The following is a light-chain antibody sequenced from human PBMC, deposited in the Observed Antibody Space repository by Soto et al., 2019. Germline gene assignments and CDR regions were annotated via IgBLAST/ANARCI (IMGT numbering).Light chain of an antibody. J-gene: IGKJ1*01. CDR2: DVS. V-gene: IGKV3-20*01. CDR3: QRYGISPT. CDR1: QSVSSNY. Sequence: DIVLTQSPGTLSLSPGERATLSCRSSQSVSSNYLAWYQQKPDQAPRLVIYDVSGRATGIPDRFSGSGSGTDFTVTISRLEPEDSAVYYCQRYGISPTFGQGTKVEIK.